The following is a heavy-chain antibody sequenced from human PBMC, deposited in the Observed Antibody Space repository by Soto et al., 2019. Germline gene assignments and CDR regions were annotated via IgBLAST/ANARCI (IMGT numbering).Heavy chain of an antibody. Sequence: QVQLVESGGGVVQPGRSLRLSCAASGFTFSSYAMHWVRQAPGKGLEWVAVISYDGSNKYYADSVKGRFSISRDNSKNTLYLQMNSLRAEDTAVYYCARDLVAVAGTGYGMDVWGQGTTVTVSS. J-gene: IGHJ6*02. CDR2: ISYDGSNK. CDR1: GFTFSSYA. V-gene: IGHV3-30-3*01. CDR3: ARDLVAVAGTGYGMDV. D-gene: IGHD6-19*01.